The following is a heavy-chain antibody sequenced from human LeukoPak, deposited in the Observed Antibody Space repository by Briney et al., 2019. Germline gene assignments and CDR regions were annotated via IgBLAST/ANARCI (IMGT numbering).Heavy chain of an antibody. D-gene: IGHD3-22*01. V-gene: IGHV4-39*01. CDR1: GGSISSSSYY. J-gene: IGHJ4*02. Sequence: PSETLSLTCTVSGGSISSSSYYWGWIRQPPGKGLEWIGSIYYSGSTYYNPSLKSRVTISVDTSKNQFSLKLSSVTAADTAVYYCARLSYYYDSSGYYFGKSFDYWGQGTLVTVSS. CDR3: ARLSYYYDSSGYYFGKSFDY. CDR2: IYYSGST.